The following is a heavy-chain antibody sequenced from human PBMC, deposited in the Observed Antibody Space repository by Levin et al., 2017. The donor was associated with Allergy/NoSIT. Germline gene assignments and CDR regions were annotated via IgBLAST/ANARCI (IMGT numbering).Heavy chain of an antibody. CDR3: ARDWEDGEDGYNDYAFDS. V-gene: IGHV1-46*01. D-gene: IGHD5-24*01. J-gene: IGHJ3*02. Sequence: ASVKVSCKASGYTFTSYYMHWVRQAPGQGLEWMGIINPSGGSTSYAQKFQGRVTMTRDTSTSTVYMELSSLRSEDTAVYYCARDWEDGEDGYNDYAFDSWGQGTMVTVSS. CDR2: INPSGGST. CDR1: GYTFTSYY.